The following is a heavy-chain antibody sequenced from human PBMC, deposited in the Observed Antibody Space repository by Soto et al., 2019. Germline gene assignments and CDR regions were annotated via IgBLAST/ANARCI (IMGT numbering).Heavy chain of an antibody. CDR2: INPNSGGT. J-gene: IGHJ4*02. CDR1: GYSFTGYY. D-gene: IGHD3-16*02. Sequence: ASVKVSCKDCGYSFTGYYMHWVRQAPGQGLEWMGWINPNSGGTNYAQKFQGRVTMTRDTSISTAYMELSRLRSDDTAVYYCARDRHDYVWGSYRTFDYWGKGTLVTVSS. V-gene: IGHV1-2*02. CDR3: ARDRHDYVWGSYRTFDY.